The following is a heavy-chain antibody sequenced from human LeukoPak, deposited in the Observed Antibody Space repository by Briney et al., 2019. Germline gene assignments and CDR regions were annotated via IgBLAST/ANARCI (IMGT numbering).Heavy chain of an antibody. V-gene: IGHV4-34*01. CDR2: IYYSGST. Sequence: SETLSLTCAVYGGSFSGYYWSWIRQPPGKGLEWIGSIYYSGSTYYNPSLKSRVTISVDTSKNQFSLKLSSVTAADTAVYYCARVFWAARIDYWGQGTLVTVSS. J-gene: IGHJ4*02. CDR1: GGSFSGYY. D-gene: IGHD3-10*02. CDR3: ARVFWAARIDY.